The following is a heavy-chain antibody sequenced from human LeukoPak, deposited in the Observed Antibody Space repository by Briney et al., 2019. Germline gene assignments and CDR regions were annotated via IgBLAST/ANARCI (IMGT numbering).Heavy chain of an antibody. CDR1: GCSISDYY. V-gene: IGHV4-59*08. J-gene: IGHJ4*02. D-gene: IGHD3-10*01. Sequence: SETLSLTCTVSGCSISDYYWSWIRQPPGKGLEWIGYIYYSGSANYNPSLKSRVTISVDTSKNQFSLKLSSVTAADTAMYYCARRSYGAYDFDYRGQGTLVTVSS. CDR3: ARRSYGAYDFDY. CDR2: IYYSGSA.